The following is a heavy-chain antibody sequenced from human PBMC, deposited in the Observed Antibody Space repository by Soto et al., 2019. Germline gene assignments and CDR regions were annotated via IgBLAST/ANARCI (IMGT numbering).Heavy chain of an antibody. V-gene: IGHV4-39*01. J-gene: IGHJ6*02. Sequence: QLQLQESGPGLVKHSETLSIICSVSGGSISSDTCYWGWFRQPPGKGLEWMGSIYYNGKTYYNPCLKGGVNISMDTSENPFSLKGSSVPVADTGVYYCARPRTYHKYGDSVYGVDGWGQGTTVTVSS. CDR3: ARPRTYHKYGDSVYGVDG. CDR2: IYYNGKT. D-gene: IGHD2-8*01. CDR1: GGSISSDTCY.